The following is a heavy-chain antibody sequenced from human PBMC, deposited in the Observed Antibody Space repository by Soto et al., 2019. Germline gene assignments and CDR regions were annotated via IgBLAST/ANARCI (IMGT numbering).Heavy chain of an antibody. CDR1: GASINNNDYY. CDR3: ARMSYFYDKWYFDL. V-gene: IGHV4-30-4*01. D-gene: IGHD3-22*01. Sequence: QLQESGPGLVKPSPTLSLTCTVSGASINNNDYYWSWIRQTPGKGLEWIGYVYYSGTTDYIPSLTSRLSMSIDKSQNQFTLKLNSVTAADTATYYCARMSYFYDKWYFDLWGRGTLVTVSS. CDR2: VYYSGTT. J-gene: IGHJ2*01.